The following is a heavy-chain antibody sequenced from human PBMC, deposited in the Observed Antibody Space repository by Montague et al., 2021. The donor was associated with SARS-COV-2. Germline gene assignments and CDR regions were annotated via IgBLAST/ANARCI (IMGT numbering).Heavy chain of an antibody. Sequence: SETLSLTCTVSGGSISSYYWGWIRQPPGKGLEWIGYIYYSGSTNYNPSLKSRVTISVDTSKNQFSLKLSSVTAADTAVYYCARVPTVGDDSSGYYSGGFDYWGQGTLVTVSS. J-gene: IGHJ4*02. CDR2: IYYSGST. D-gene: IGHD3-22*01. CDR3: ARVPTVGDDSSGYYSGGFDY. V-gene: IGHV4-59*01. CDR1: GGSISSYY.